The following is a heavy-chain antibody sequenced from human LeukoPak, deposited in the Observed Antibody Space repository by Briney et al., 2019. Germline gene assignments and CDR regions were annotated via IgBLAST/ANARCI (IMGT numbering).Heavy chain of an antibody. J-gene: IGHJ6*03. V-gene: IGHV4-34*01. CDR2: INQSGST. CDR3: AKDRCSNGIGCYYYYMDV. Sequence: SETLSLTCAVYGGSLSGFYRSWIRQSPGKGLEWIGEINQSGSTNYNPSLKSRVTISVDTSKNQFSLKLSSVTAADTAVYYCAKDRCSNGIGCYYYYMDVWGKGTTVTISS. D-gene: IGHD2-8*01. CDR1: GGSLSGFY.